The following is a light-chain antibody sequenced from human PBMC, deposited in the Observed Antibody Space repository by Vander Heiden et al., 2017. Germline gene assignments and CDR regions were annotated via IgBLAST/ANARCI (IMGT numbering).Light chain of an antibody. V-gene: IGLV1-51*01. Sequence: QSVLSQPPLVSAAPGQKVTISSSGSSSNIGNNYVSWYQQVQGTTPKLLISDNNKRPSGTPDRFSGSKSGTSATLGITGLQTGDEADYYCSTWDTSLSAVVFGGGTKVNVL. CDR3: STWDTSLSAVV. CDR2: DNN. CDR1: SSNIGNNY. J-gene: IGLJ3*02.